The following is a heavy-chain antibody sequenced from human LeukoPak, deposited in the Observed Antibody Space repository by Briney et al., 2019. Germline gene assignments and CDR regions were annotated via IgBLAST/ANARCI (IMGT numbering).Heavy chain of an antibody. Sequence: ASVKVSCKASGFIFTSSAVQWVRQARGQRLEWIGWIVVGSGNTNYAQKFQERVTITRDMSTSTAYMELSSLRSEDTAVYYCAAGYPSSGWFHYYYYGMDVWGQGTTVTVSS. V-gene: IGHV1-58*01. CDR3: AAGYPSSGWFHYYYYGMDV. CDR2: IVVGSGNT. D-gene: IGHD6-19*01. J-gene: IGHJ6*02. CDR1: GFIFTSSA.